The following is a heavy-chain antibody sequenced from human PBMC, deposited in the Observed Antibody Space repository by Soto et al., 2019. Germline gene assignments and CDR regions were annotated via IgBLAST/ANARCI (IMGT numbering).Heavy chain of an antibody. CDR3: YVWELRDPGPDC. Sequence: EVQLVESGGGLVQPGGSLKLSCAASGFIFSDSAVHWVRQASGKGLEWVGRIRSKSKTYATAYAASVKGRFTISRDDSKNMAYRHMNSLKTEDTAVYYCYVWELRDPGPDCWGQGTLVTVSS. D-gene: IGHD1-26*01. V-gene: IGHV3-73*02. J-gene: IGHJ4*02. CDR1: GFIFSDSA. CDR2: IRSKSKTYAT.